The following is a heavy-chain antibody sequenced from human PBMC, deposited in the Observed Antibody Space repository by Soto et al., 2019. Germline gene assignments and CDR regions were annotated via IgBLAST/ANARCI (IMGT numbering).Heavy chain of an antibody. J-gene: IGHJ5*02. Sequence: GGSLRLSYAASGFTFSSYSMNWVRQAPGKGLEWVSYISSSSSTIYYADSVKGRFTISRDNAKNSLYLQMNSLRAEDTAVYYCARHPERIAQIGWFDPWGQGTLVTVSS. D-gene: IGHD6-13*01. CDR2: ISSSSSTI. CDR1: GFTFSSYS. CDR3: ARHPERIAQIGWFDP. V-gene: IGHV3-48*01.